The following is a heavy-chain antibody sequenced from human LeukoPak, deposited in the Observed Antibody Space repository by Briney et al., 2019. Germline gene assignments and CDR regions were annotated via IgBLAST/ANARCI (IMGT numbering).Heavy chain of an antibody. J-gene: IGHJ4*02. CDR1: GFTLKNAW. D-gene: IGHD5-24*01. CDR3: ARAGNGYNFFALD. V-gene: IGHV3-48*02. CDR2: IHNSGSTI. Sequence: PGGSLRLSCAASGFTLKNAWMSWVRQAPGKGLEWISYIHNSGSTIYYADSVKGRFTITRDNAKNSLYLQMNSLRDEDTALYYCARAGNGYNFFALDWGQGTLVTVSS.